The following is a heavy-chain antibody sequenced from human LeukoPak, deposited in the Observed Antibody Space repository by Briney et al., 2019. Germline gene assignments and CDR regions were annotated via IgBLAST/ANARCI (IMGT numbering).Heavy chain of an antibody. Sequence: SETLSLTCTVSGGSISSYYWSWIRQPPGKGLEWNGYIYYSGSTNYNPSLKSRVTISVDTSKNQFSLKLSPVAAADTAVYYCARLYYYDSSGYYSGAFDIWGQGTMVTVSS. CDR1: GGSISSYY. CDR2: IYYSGST. V-gene: IGHV4-59*01. J-gene: IGHJ3*02. CDR3: ARLYYYDSSGYYSGAFDI. D-gene: IGHD3-22*01.